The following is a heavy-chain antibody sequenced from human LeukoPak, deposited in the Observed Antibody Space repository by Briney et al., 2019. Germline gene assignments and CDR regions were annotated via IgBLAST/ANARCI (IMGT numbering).Heavy chain of an antibody. CDR2: ISGSGGST. CDR1: GFTFSSYA. CDR3: AKDISPVATIQEGFDY. D-gene: IGHD5-12*01. Sequence: GGSLRLSCAASGFTFSSYAMSWVRQAPGKGLVWVSAISGSGGSTYYADSVKGRFTISRDNSKNTLYLQMNSLRAEDTAVYYCAKDISPVATIQEGFDYWGQGTLVTVSS. J-gene: IGHJ4*02. V-gene: IGHV3-23*01.